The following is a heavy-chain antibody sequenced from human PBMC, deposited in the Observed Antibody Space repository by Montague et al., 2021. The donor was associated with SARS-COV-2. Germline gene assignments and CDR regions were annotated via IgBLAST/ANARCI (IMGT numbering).Heavy chain of an antibody. D-gene: IGHD2-2*01. Sequence: LVKPTQTLTLTCTFSGFSLSTSGMCVSWIRQPPGKGLEWIGEINHSGSTNYNPSLKSRVTISVDTSKNQFSLKLSSVTAADTAVYYCARARQDVVVPALGIGAYYYYYYRDVWGKGTTVTVSS. CDR2: INHSGST. CDR3: ARARQDVVVPALGIGAYYYYYYRDV. J-gene: IGHJ6*03. V-gene: IGHV4-39*07. CDR1: GFSLSTSGM.